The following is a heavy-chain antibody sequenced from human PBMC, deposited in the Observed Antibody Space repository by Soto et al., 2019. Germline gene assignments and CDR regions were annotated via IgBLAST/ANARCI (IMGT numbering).Heavy chain of an antibody. D-gene: IGHD2-8*01. CDR3: ARGVLDFTDCTNGVCHRGYYYYGMDV. CDR1: GGTFSSYA. CDR2: IIPIFGTA. V-gene: IGHV1-69*01. J-gene: IGHJ6*02. Sequence: QVQLVQSGAEVKKPGSSVKVSCKASGGTFSSYAISWVRQAPGQGLEWMGGIIPIFGTANYAQKFQGRVTITADESTSTAYMELSSLRSEDTAVYYCARGVLDFTDCTNGVCHRGYYYYGMDVWGQGTTVTVSS.